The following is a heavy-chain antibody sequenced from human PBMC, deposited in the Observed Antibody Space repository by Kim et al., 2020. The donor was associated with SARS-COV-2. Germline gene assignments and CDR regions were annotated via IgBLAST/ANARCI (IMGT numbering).Heavy chain of an antibody. CDR3: ANPYSSSWYSAFDI. Sequence: ADALQGRFTISIDNSKNTLYLQMNSLRAEDTAVYYCANPYSSSWYSAFDIWGQGTMVTVSS. D-gene: IGHD6-13*01. J-gene: IGHJ3*02. V-gene: IGHV3-23*01.